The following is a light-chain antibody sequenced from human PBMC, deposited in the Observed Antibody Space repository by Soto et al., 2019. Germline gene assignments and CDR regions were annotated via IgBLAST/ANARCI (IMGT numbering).Light chain of an antibody. CDR1: QSVSSN. CDR3: QQYSNWPLT. V-gene: IGKV3-15*01. CDR2: GAS. J-gene: IGKJ4*01. Sequence: GEGATLSCRASQSVSSNLAWYQQKPGQAPRLLIFGASTRATGIPARFRGSGSGAEFSLTISALQSEDFAIYYCQQYSNWPLTLGGGIKVDIK.